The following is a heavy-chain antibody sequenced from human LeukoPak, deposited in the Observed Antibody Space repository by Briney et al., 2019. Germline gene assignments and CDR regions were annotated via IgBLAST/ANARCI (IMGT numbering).Heavy chain of an antibody. J-gene: IGHJ4*02. CDR3: AREGPGDYVWGSSYFDY. D-gene: IGHD3-16*01. Sequence: GGSLRLSCAASGFTFSSYSMNWVRHAPGKGLELVSYISSSSSTIYYADSVKGRFTISRDNAKNSLYLQMNSLRAEDTAVYYCAREGPGDYVWGSSYFDYWGQGTLVTVSS. V-gene: IGHV3-48*01. CDR2: ISSSSSTI. CDR1: GFTFSSYS.